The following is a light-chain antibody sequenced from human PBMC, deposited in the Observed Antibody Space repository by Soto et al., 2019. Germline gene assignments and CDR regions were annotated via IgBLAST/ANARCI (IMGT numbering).Light chain of an antibody. CDR2: DTS. CDR1: QGIGDT. J-gene: IGKJ2*01. CDR3: QVRTDWPPFKYT. V-gene: IGKV3-15*01. Sequence: EVVLTQSPATLSVSPGEGVTLSCRASQGIGDTLAWYQHKPGQTPRLLIYDTSARATGVPARFSGSRSGPEFTLTISRLEPEDFAVYYCQVRTDWPPFKYTFGQGTKLEVK.